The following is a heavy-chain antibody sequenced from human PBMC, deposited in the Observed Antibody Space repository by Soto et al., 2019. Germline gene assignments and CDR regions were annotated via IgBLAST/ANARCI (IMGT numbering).Heavy chain of an antibody. CDR3: ARDGQDYGDYGDPYYYGMDV. Sequence: QVQLVESGGGVVQPGRSLRLSCAASGFTFSSYAMHWVRQAPGKGLEWVAVISYDGSNKYYADSVKGRFTISRDNSKNTLYLQMNSLRAEDTAVYYCARDGQDYGDYGDPYYYGMDVWGQGTTVTVSS. J-gene: IGHJ6*02. CDR2: ISYDGSNK. CDR1: GFTFSSYA. V-gene: IGHV3-30-3*01. D-gene: IGHD4-17*01.